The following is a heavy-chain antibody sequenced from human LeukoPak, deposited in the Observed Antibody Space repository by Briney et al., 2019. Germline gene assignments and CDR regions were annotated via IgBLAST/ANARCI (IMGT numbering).Heavy chain of an antibody. CDR1: GYTFTGYY. D-gene: IGHD3-10*01. V-gene: IGHV1-2*02. J-gene: IGHJ4*02. CDR2: INPNSGGT. CDR3: ARGGDYFDY. Sequence: ASVKVSCKASGYTFTGYYMHWVRQAPGQGLEWMGWINPNSGGTNYAQKFQGRVTITRNTSISTAYVELSSLRSEDTAVYYCARGGDYFDYWGQGTLVTVSS.